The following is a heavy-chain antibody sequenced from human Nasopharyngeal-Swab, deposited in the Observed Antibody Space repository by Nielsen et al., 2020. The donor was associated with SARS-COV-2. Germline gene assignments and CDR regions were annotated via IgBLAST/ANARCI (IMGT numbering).Heavy chain of an antibody. V-gene: IGHV4-59*13. J-gene: IGHJ3*02. CDR1: GGSISSYY. Sequence: SETLSLTCTVSGGSISSYYWSWIRQPPGKGLEWIGYIYYSGSTNYNPSPKSRVTISVDTSKNQFSLKLSSVTATDTAVYYCAGHLNVLLWFGESTPPSAFDIWGQGTMVTISS. CDR3: AGHLNVLLWFGESTPPSAFDI. CDR2: IYYSGST. D-gene: IGHD3-10*01.